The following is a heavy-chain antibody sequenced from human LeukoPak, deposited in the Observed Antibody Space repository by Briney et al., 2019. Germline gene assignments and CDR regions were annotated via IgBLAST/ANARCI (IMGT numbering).Heavy chain of an antibody. CDR3: AKEPYDFWSGPHLYYFDY. CDR2: ISGDGGST. CDR1: GFTFDDYA. Sequence: GGSPRLSCAASGFTFDDYAMHWVRQAPGKGLEWVSLISGDGGSTYYADSVKGRFTISRDNSKNSLYLQMNSLRTEDTALYYCAKEPYDFWSGPHLYYFDYWGQGTLVTVSS. D-gene: IGHD3-3*01. V-gene: IGHV3-43*02. J-gene: IGHJ4*02.